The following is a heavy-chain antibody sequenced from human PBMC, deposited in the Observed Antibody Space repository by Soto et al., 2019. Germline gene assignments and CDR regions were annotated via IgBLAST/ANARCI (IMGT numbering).Heavy chain of an antibody. CDR3: ARESLGAKGADH. CDR2: IIPIIGVT. J-gene: IGHJ4*02. Sequence: QVQLVQSGAEVKRPGSSVKVSCESSGDTFNSYVISWVRQAPGQGLEWMGGIIPIIGVTHYAQKFQGRVTISALSSTGTAYMELTNLGFEDPALYYCARESLGAKGADHWGQGPLVTVSS. CDR1: GDTFNSYV. V-gene: IGHV1-69*17. D-gene: IGHD3-16*01.